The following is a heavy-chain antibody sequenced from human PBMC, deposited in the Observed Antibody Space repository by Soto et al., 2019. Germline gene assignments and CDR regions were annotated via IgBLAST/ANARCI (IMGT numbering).Heavy chain of an antibody. V-gene: IGHV1-3*01. CDR3: ARDTETLGPRANDALDI. CDR2: INVGSGNT. Sequence: QAQLVQSGAEMKKPGASVKVSCKAAGYTFSAYTMNWVRQAPGQSLEWMGWINVGSGNTRYSQNFKARVSITRDRSSSTVYMELTGLKSEDTAMYYCARDTETLGPRANDALDIWGQGTMVTVSS. D-gene: IGHD3-3*02. J-gene: IGHJ3*02. CDR1: GYTFSAYT.